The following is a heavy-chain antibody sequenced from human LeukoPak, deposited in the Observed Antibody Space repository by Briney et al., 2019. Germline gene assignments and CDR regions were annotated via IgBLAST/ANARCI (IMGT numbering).Heavy chain of an antibody. CDR2: LYSGGST. Sequence: GGSLRLSCAASGITVSSNYMSWVRPAPGKGLEWVSVLYSGGSTYYVDSVKGRFTISRDNSKNTVYLQMNSLRAEDTAMYFCARIITGDLDYWGQGTLVTVSS. J-gene: IGHJ4*02. V-gene: IGHV3-66*01. D-gene: IGHD7-27*01. CDR1: GITVSSNY. CDR3: ARIITGDLDY.